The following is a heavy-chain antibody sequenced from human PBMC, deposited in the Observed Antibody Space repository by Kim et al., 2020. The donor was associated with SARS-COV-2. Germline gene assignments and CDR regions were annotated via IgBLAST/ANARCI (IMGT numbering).Heavy chain of an antibody. D-gene: IGHD2-15*01. CDR3: AKGRWAEGGSSYVDY. J-gene: IGHJ4*02. CDR2: ISWNSGSI. CDR1: GFTFDDYA. V-gene: IGHV3-9*01. Sequence: GGSLRLSCAASGFTFDDYAMHWVRQAPGKGLEWVSGISWNSGSIGYADSVKGRFTISRDNAKNSLYLQMNSLRAEDTALYYCAKGRWAEGGSSYVDYWGQGTLVTVSS.